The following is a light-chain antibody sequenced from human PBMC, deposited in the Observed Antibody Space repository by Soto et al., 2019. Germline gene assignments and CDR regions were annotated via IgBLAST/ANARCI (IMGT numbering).Light chain of an antibody. CDR3: QQYWDWPPDT. V-gene: IGKV3-15*01. CDR2: GAS. CDR1: QSVSRN. J-gene: IGKJ2*01. Sequence: EVVLTQSPAPLSVSPGDRATLSCRASQSVSRNLAWYQQKPGHAPMLLIYGASTMATGVPARFSGSGSATEFTLSISSLQSEDVAVYYCQQYWDWPPDTFGQGTKLEIK.